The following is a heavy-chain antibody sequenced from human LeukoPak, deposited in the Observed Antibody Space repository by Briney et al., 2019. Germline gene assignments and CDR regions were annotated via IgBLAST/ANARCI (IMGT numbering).Heavy chain of an antibody. D-gene: IGHD3-10*01. Sequence: PGGSLRLSCAASGFTFSSYAMSWVRQAPGKGLEWVSVIYSGGSTYYADSVKGRFTISRDNSKNTLYLQMNSLRAEDTAVYYCARGYYRNYFDYWGQGTLVTVSS. CDR3: ARGYYRNYFDY. V-gene: IGHV3-66*01. CDR2: IYSGGST. J-gene: IGHJ4*02. CDR1: GFTFSSYA.